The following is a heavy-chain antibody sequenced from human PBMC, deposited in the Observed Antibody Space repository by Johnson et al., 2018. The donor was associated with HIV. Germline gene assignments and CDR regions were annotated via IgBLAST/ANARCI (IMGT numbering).Heavy chain of an antibody. CDR3: TTMSALWFGDIHVFGDGFDI. CDR1: GFTFSSYA. D-gene: IGHD3-10*01. Sequence: VQLVESGGGVVQPGRSLRLSCAASGFTFSSYAMHWVRQAPGKGLEWVGRITSKTDGGTRDYAAPVKGRFTIPREDSKNTLYLQMNGLKTEDTAMYYCTTMSALWFGDIHVFGDGFDIWGQGTMVTVSS. V-gene: IGHV3-15*01. CDR2: ITSKTDGGTR. J-gene: IGHJ3*02.